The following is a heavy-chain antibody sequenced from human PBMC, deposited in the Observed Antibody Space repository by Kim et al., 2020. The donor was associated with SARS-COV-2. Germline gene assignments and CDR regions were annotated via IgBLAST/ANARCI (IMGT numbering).Heavy chain of an antibody. J-gene: IGHJ3*02. D-gene: IGHD1-20*01. CDR3: ARLMYNWNTVHRSDAFDI. Sequence: GGSLRLSCAASGFTFSSYSMNWVRQAPGKGLEWVSSISSSSSYIYYADSVKGRFTISRDNAKNSLYLQMNSLRAEDTAVYYCARLMYNWNTVHRSDAFDIWGQGTMVTVSS. CDR2: ISSSSSYI. CDR1: GFTFSSYS. V-gene: IGHV3-21*01.